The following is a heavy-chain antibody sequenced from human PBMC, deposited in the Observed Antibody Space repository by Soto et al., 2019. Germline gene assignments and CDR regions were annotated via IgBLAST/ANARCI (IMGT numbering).Heavy chain of an antibody. CDR2: ICGSSANT. Sequence: GGSLRLSCAASGFTFGSYAMSWVRQAPGKGLEWVSSICGSSANTYYADSVKGRFAISRDNSKNTLSLQMSSLRAEDAAVYYCVKGSGGSCYSGGDYWGQGTLVTVSS. V-gene: IGHV3-23*01. J-gene: IGHJ4*02. CDR3: VKGSGGSCYSGGDY. D-gene: IGHD2-15*01. CDR1: GFTFGSYA.